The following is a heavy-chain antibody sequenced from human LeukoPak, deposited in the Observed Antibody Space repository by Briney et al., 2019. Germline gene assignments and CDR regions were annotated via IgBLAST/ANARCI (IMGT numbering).Heavy chain of an antibody. CDR3: AREILGGRPGRFDS. Sequence: PSETLSLTCSVSGDSLYPHYWNWIRQPPGKGLEWLGFVYAAGATNYSPSLKSRVTIFVDTSKNQFSLRLTSATAADTAVYYCAREILGGRPGRFDSWGKGILVTVSS. CDR2: VYAAGAT. CDR1: GDSLYPHY. D-gene: IGHD1-26*01. J-gene: IGHJ4*02. V-gene: IGHV4-4*09.